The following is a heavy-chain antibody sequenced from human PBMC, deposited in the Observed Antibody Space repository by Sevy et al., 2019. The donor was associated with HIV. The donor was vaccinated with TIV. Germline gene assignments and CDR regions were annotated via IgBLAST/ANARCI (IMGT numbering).Heavy chain of an antibody. V-gene: IGHV3-30*01. CDR2: ISYDGVNQ. J-gene: IGHJ4*01. CDR3: ARDGGNSVKWYPLY. D-gene: IGHD2-2*01. CDR1: GFSFSYYP. Sequence: GGSLRLSCAASGFSFSYYPMHWVRQAPGKGLEWVALISYDGVNQYYAASVKGRFTVSRDNSKNTLYLQMNSLSAEDTGVYYCARDGGNSVKWYPLYWGHGTLVTVSS.